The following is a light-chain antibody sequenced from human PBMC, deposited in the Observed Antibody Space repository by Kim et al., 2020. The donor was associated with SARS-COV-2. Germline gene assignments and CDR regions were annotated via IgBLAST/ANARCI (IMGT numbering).Light chain of an antibody. CDR2: AAS. Sequence: DIQMTQSPSSLSASVGDRVTITCRASQDIRNSLAWYQHKPGKAPKLLVYAASALQSGVPSRFSGSGSGTDFALRISSLQPEDVAAYFCQEYKSARWTFGQGTKVDIK. V-gene: IGKV1-27*01. CDR3: QEYKSARWT. CDR1: QDIRNS. J-gene: IGKJ1*01.